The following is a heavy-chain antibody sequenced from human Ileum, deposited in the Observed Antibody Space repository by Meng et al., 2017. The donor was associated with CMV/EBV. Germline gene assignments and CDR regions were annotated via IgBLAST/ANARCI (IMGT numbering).Heavy chain of an antibody. CDR3: ARDGGWIINGLDY. V-gene: IGHV3-30*04. CDR1: GFTFSSYA. Sequence: GGSLRLSCAASGFTFSSYAMHWVRQAPGKGLEWVAVISYDGSNKYYADSVKGRFTISRDNSKNTLYLQMNSLRAEDTAVYYCARDGGWIINGLDYWGQGTLVTVSS. CDR2: ISYDGSNK. D-gene: IGHD5-12*01. J-gene: IGHJ4*02.